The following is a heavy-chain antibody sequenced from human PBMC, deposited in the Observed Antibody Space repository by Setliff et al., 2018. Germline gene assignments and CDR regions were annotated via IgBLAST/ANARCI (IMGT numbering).Heavy chain of an antibody. Sequence: PGGSLRLSCVASGFTFSSYGMHWVRQAPGKGLEWVAVIWYDGSNIYYADSVKGRFTISRDNSKNTLYLQMNSLRAEDTALYYCARVPRIIIMVGVISHYYYMDVWGKGTTVTVSS. CDR1: GFTFSSYG. J-gene: IGHJ6*03. D-gene: IGHD3-3*02. CDR3: ARVPRIIIMVGVISHYYYMDV. CDR2: IWYDGSNI. V-gene: IGHV3-33*01.